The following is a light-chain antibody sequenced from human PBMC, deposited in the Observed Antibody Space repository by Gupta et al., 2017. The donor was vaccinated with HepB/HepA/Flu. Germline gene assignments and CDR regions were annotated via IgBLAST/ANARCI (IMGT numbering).Light chain of an antibody. CDR1: SSNVGRNN. Sequence: QSVLTQSTSVSGTPGQTVTISCSGSSSNVGRNNVNWYQQLPGTAPKLLIYYNDERPSGVPDRISGSKSGTSASLAISGLQSEDEADYYCAAWDTSLNVVVFGGGTKLTVL. CDR2: YND. CDR3: AAWDTSLNVVV. V-gene: IGLV1-44*01. J-gene: IGLJ2*01.